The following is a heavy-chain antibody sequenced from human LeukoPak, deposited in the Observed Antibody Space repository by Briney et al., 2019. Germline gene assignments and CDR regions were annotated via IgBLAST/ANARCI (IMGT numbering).Heavy chain of an antibody. CDR2: LLLDGSNK. Sequence: PGGSVRLFCGASTSPFRSYAMHWVRQAPGKALEWVANLLLDGSNKLYADSVRGRFTISRDNSKNTLYLQMRNLKPEDTAVYYGATWAFHVTGTMNWGQGTLVTVSS. D-gene: IGHD1-20*01. V-gene: IGHV3-30*03. J-gene: IGHJ4*02. CDR1: TSPFRSYA. CDR3: ATWAFHVTGTMN.